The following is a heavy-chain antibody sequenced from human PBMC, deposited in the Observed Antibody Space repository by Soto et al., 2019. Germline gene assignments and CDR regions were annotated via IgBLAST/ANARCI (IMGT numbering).Heavy chain of an antibody. J-gene: IGHJ6*02. D-gene: IGHD3-10*01. Sequence: PSETLSLTCTVSGGSISSYYWSWIRQPPGKGLEWIGYIYYSGSTNYNPSLKSRVTISVDTSKNQFSLKLSSVTAADTAVYYCANLAFMVRGAYIPQGMDVWGQGTTVNVS. V-gene: IGHV4-59*08. CDR3: ANLAFMVRGAYIPQGMDV. CDR1: GGSISSYY. CDR2: IYYSGST.